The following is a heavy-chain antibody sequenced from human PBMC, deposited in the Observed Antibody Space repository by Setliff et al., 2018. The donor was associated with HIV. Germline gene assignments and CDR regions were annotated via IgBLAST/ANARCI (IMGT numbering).Heavy chain of an antibody. CDR2: IYNSG. J-gene: IGHJ4*02. D-gene: IGHD3-22*01. CDR3: ARFNALLGSSTYYDY. CDR1: GGSFSDYY. Sequence: SETLSLTCAVYGGSFSDYYWSWIRQPPGKGLEWIGYIYNSGNYNPSLKSRVIMAVDTSNNQFSLKMTSVTAADTAVYFCARFNALLGSSTYYDYWGPGLLVTVSS. V-gene: IGHV4-34*11.